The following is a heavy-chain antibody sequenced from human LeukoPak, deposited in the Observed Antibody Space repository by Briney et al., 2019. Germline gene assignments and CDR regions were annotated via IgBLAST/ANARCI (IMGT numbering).Heavy chain of an antibody. CDR3: ARHGPPMQRQFYDS. CDR2: VYYTGST. CDR1: GDSISGSSYY. V-gene: IGHV4-39*01. Sequence: SETLSLTCTVSGDSISGSSYYWAWIRQPPGKGLEWIGSVYYTGSTHYMSSLKSRVTISADTSKNLFSLKVNSVTAADTAVYYCARHGPPMQRQFYDSWGQGTLVTVSS. D-gene: IGHD5-24*01. J-gene: IGHJ4*02.